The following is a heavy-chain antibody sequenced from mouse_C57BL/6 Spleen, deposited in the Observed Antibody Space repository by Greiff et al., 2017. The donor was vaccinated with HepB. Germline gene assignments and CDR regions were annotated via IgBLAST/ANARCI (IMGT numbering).Heavy chain of an antibody. CDR1: GYTFTSYW. CDR3: ARTMITRGFDY. D-gene: IGHD2-4*01. J-gene: IGHJ2*01. CDR2: IYPSDSET. V-gene: IGHV1-61*01. Sequence: QVQLQQPGAELVRPGSSVKLSCKASGYTFTSYWMDWVKQRPGQGLEWIGNIYPSDSETHYNQKFKDKATLTVDKSSSTAYMQLSSLTSEDSAVYYCARTMITRGFDYWGQGTTLTVSS.